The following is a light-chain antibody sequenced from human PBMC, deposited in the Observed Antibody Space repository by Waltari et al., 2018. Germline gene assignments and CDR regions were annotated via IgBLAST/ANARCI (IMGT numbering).Light chain of an antibody. CDR2: GAS. Sequence: CRASRGVSRALAGYQQKPGQAPRVLIYGASTRATGIPDRFSGRGSGTDFSLTIRRLDAADFAVYFCPHYLRLPVTFGQGTTVEI. CDR1: RGVSRA. J-gene: IGKJ1*01. V-gene: IGKV3D-15*01. CDR3: PHYLRLPVT.